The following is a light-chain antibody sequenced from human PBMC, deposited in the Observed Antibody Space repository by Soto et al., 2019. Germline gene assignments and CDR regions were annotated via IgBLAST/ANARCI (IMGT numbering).Light chain of an antibody. CDR3: SSHTSGSTRV. Sequence: QSVLTQPASVSGSPGQSIAIPCTGTSSDVGGYDYVSWYQQHPDKAPKLMIYEVTKRPSGVPNRFSGSKSGNTASLTISWLQPEDEADYYCSSHTSGSTRVFGSGTKVTVL. V-gene: IGLV2-14*01. CDR1: SSDVGGYDY. J-gene: IGLJ1*01. CDR2: EVT.